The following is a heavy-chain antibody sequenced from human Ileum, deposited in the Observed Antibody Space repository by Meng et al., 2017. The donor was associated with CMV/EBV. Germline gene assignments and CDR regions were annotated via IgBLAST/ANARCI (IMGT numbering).Heavy chain of an antibody. CDR2: ISYDGSNK. CDR1: GFNFSSYA. J-gene: IGHJ5*02. Sequence: AASGFNFSSYAMHWVRQAPGKGLEWVAVISYDGSNKYYADSVKGRFTISRDNSKNTLYLQMNSLRAEDTAVYYCARDSIAAAGWFDPWGQGTLVTVSS. CDR3: ARDSIAAAGWFDP. D-gene: IGHD6-13*01. V-gene: IGHV3-30-3*01.